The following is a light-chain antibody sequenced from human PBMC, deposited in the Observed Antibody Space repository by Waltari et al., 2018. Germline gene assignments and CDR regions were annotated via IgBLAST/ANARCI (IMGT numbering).Light chain of an antibody. CDR1: SSDIGTYTF. CDR2: DVH. J-gene: IGLJ3*02. CDR3: SSYAGSNTWV. Sequence: QSALTQPPSASGSPGQSVTISCTGTSSDIGTYTFVSWYQQHPGKPPKLIIFDVHKRPSGVPDRFSGSKSDHTASLTVSGLQAEDEADYYCSSYAGSNTWVFGGGTKLTVV. V-gene: IGLV2-8*01.